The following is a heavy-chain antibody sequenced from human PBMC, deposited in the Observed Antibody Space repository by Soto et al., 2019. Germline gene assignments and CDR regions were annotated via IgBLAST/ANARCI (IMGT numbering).Heavy chain of an antibody. CDR2: INHSGST. J-gene: IGHJ6*02. D-gene: IGHD5-18*01. CDR1: GGSFSGYY. CDR3: ARDPGYSYANYYYYGMDV. V-gene: IGHV4-34*01. Sequence: PSENLSLTCAVYGGSFSGYYWSWIRQPPGKGLEWIGEINHSGSTNYNPSLKSRVTMSVDTSKNQFSLKLSSVTAADTAVYYCARDPGYSYANYYYYGMDVWGQGTTVTVSS.